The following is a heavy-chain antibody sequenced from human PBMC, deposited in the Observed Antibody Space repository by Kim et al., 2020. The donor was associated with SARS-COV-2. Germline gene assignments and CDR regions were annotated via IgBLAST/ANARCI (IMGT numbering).Heavy chain of an antibody. V-gene: IGHV4-39*01. CDR3: ARNRGTYFWSGPYGMDV. CDR1: GGSISSSSYY. CDR2: IYYSGST. D-gene: IGHD3-3*01. J-gene: IGHJ6*02. Sequence: SETLSLTCTVSGGSISSSSYYWGWIRQPPGKGLEWIGSIYYSGSTYYNPSLKSRVTISVDTSKNQFSLKLSSVTAADTAVYYCARNRGTYFWSGPYGMDVWGQGTTVTVSS.